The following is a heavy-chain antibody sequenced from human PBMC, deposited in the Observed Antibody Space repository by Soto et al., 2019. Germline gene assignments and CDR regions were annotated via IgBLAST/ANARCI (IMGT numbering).Heavy chain of an antibody. Sequence: WGSLRLSCAASGFTFSSYAMSWVRQAPGKGLEWVSAISGSGGSTYYADSVKGRFTISRDNSKNTLYLQMNSLRAEDTAVYYCAKEGSSWYYYGMDVWGQGTTVTVSS. D-gene: IGHD6-13*01. CDR1: GFTFSSYA. CDR2: ISGSGGST. CDR3: AKEGSSWYYYGMDV. V-gene: IGHV3-23*01. J-gene: IGHJ6*02.